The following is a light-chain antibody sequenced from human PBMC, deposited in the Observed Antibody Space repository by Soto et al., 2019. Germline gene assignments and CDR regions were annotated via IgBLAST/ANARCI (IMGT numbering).Light chain of an antibody. J-gene: IGLJ1*01. Sequence: QTVVTQPPSVSGAPGQRVTISCTGSSSNIGAGYDVHWYQHLAGTAPKLLIYANNKRPSGVPDRFSGSKSGTSASLAITGLQAEDEADYYCQSYDSSLRSYVFGAGTKVTVL. V-gene: IGLV1-40*01. CDR3: QSYDSSLRSYV. CDR1: SSNIGAGYD. CDR2: ANN.